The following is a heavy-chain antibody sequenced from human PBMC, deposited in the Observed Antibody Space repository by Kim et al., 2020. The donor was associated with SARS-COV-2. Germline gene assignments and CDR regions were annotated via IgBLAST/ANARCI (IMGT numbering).Heavy chain of an antibody. CDR2: ISAYNGNT. D-gene: IGHD6-19*01. J-gene: IGHJ4*02. Sequence: ASVKVSCNASGYTFTSYGISWVRQAPGQGLEWMGWISAYNGNTNYAQKLQGRVTMTTDTSTSTAYMELRSLRSDDTAVYYCASSSGSGWYGYFDYWGQGTLVTVSS. V-gene: IGHV1-18*01. CDR1: GYTFTSYG. CDR3: ASSSGSGWYGYFDY.